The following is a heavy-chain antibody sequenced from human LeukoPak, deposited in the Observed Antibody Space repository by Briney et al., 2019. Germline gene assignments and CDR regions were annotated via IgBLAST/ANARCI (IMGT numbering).Heavy chain of an antibody. D-gene: IGHD2-2*01. J-gene: IGHJ5*02. CDR1: GYTFTGYY. CDR3: ARETLPIYCSSTSCYHNWFDP. Sequence: GASVKVSCKASGYTFTGYYMHWVRQAPGQGLEWMGWINPKSGGTNYAQKFQGRVTMTRDTSISTAYMELSRLRSDDTAVYYCARETLPIYCSSTSCYHNWFDPWGQGTLVTVSS. CDR2: INPKSGGT. V-gene: IGHV1-2*02.